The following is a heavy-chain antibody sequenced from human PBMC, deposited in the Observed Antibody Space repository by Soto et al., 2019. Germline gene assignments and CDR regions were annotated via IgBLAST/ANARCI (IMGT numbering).Heavy chain of an antibody. V-gene: IGHV3-9*01. CDR2: ISWNSGSI. CDR1: GFTFDDYA. D-gene: IGHD6-19*01. Sequence: DVQLVESGGGLVQPGRSLRLSCAASGFTFDDYAMHWVRQAPGKGLEWVSGISWNSGSIGYADSVKGRFTISRDNAKNSLYLQMNSLRAEDTALYYCAKATHSGWYGGVDYWGQGTLVTVSS. J-gene: IGHJ4*02. CDR3: AKATHSGWYGGVDY.